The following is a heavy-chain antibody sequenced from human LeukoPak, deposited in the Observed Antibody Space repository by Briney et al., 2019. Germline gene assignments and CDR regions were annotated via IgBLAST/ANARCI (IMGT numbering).Heavy chain of an antibody. Sequence: GGSLRLSCAASGFSFSSHGMHWVRQAPGKGLEWLAVIGSDGSRDNADSVRGRLTISRDNSKNMLFLQVNSLRVEDTAVYFCARDDTLPDNGLDAWGQGTMVTVSS. CDR1: GFSFSSHG. J-gene: IGHJ3*01. CDR3: ARDDTLPDNGLDA. CDR2: IGSDGSR. V-gene: IGHV3-33*01. D-gene: IGHD2-8*01.